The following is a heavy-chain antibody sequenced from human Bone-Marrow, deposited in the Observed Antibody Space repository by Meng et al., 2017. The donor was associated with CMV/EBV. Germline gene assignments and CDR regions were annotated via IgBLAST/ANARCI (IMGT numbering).Heavy chain of an antibody. CDR1: GFTVSSNY. Sequence: GESLKISCAASGFTVSSNYMSWVRQAPGKGLEWVSVIYSGGSTYYADSVKGRFTISRDNSKNTLYLQMNSLRAEDTAVYYCAKEGSGWYYGMDVWGQGTTVTVSS. CDR3: AKEGSGWYYGMDV. CDR2: IYSGGST. J-gene: IGHJ6*02. V-gene: IGHV3-53*01. D-gene: IGHD6-19*01.